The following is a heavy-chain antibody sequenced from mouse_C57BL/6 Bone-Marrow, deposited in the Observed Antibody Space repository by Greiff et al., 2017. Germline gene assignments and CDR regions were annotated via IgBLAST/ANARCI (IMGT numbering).Heavy chain of an antibody. CDR1: GFTFSSYA. CDR2: ISDGGSYT. V-gene: IGHV5-4*01. J-gene: IGHJ2*01. Sequence: EVQLVESGGGLVKPGGSLKLSCAASGFTFSSYAMSWVRQTPEKRLEWVATISDGGSYTYYPDNVKGRFTISRDNAKNNLYLQMSHLKSEDTAMYYCARVVYYYGSGFDYWGQGTTLTVSS. CDR3: ARVVYYYGSGFDY. D-gene: IGHD1-1*01.